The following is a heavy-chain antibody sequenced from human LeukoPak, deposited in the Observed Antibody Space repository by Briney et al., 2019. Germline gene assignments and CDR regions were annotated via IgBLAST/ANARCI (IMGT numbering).Heavy chain of an antibody. CDR2: ISGYNGNT. CDR3: ARDRYGGNNMNFDY. Sequence: ASVKVSCKASTYTFTRYGISWVRQAPGQGLEWMGWISGYNGNTNYAQKFLGRVSMTADTATSTAYMELRSLTSDDTAMYYCARDRYGGNNMNFDYWGQGTLVTVSS. J-gene: IGHJ4*02. CDR1: TYTFTRYG. V-gene: IGHV1-18*01. D-gene: IGHD4-23*01.